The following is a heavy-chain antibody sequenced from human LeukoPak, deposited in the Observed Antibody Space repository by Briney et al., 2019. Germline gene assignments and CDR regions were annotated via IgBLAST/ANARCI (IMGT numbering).Heavy chain of an antibody. D-gene: IGHD5-18*01. CDR3: ARGGYAHYYGMDV. Sequence: GGSLRLSCAASGFTVSTNYMSWVRQAPGKGLEWVSVIYSGGTTNYADSAKGRFTISRDNSKNTVYLQMNSLRAEDTAVYYCARGGYAHYYGMDVWGQGTTVTVSS. V-gene: IGHV3-53*01. CDR2: IYSGGTT. J-gene: IGHJ6*02. CDR1: GFTVSTNY.